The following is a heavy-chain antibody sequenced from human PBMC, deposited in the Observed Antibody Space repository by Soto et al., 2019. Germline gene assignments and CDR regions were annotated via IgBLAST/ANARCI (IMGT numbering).Heavy chain of an antibody. CDR2: IFRDGSTA. CDR1: GFTFSDYY. V-gene: IGHV3-11*01. Sequence: QVQLVESGGGLVKPAGSLRLSCAASGFTFSDYYMSWIRQAPGKGLEWVSYIFRDGSTAYYADSVKGRFTISRDNAKNSLYLEMNSLRAEDTAVYYRARGHTTVSTGYWGQGTLVTVSS. J-gene: IGHJ4*02. D-gene: IGHD4-17*01. CDR3: ARGHTTVSTGY.